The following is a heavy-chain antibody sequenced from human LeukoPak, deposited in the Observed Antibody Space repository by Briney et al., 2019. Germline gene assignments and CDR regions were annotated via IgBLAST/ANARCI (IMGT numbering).Heavy chain of an antibody. V-gene: IGHV3-23*01. CDR3: AKEIRYFNSGTYQFYFDY. J-gene: IGHJ4*02. CDR1: GFTLRNYA. CDR2: LTGSGETI. Sequence: GGSQRLSCAASGFTLRNYAMSWVRQAPGKGLEWVSGLTGSGETIYYADSVQGRFTIPRDNSKNTLFLQMNSLRAEDTAVYYCAKEIRYFNSGTYQFYFDYWGQGTLVTVPS. D-gene: IGHD3-10*01.